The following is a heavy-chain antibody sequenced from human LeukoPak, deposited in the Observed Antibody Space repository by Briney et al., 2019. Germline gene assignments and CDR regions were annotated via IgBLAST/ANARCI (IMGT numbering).Heavy chain of an antibody. CDR1: GGSISSHY. V-gene: IGHV4-59*11. J-gene: IGHJ4*02. CDR3: ARGLLGTFGGVIVN. Sequence: SETLSLTCTVSGGSISSHYWSWIRQPPGKGLEWIGYIYYSGSTNYNPSLKSRVTISVDTSKNQFSLKLNSVTAADTAVYYCARGLLGTFGGVIVNWGQGTLVTVSS. D-gene: IGHD3-16*02. CDR2: IYYSGST.